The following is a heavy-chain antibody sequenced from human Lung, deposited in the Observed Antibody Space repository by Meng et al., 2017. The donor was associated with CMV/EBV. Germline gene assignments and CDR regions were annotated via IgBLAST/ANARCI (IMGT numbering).Heavy chain of an antibody. CDR2: VFHTGDT. CDR3: ARGRSCVDGVCYDDHNYFGP. V-gene: IGHV4-59*01. CDR1: GDXMANFY. Sequence: SXTXSLXCNISGDXMANFYWTWIRQPPGKGLEWVGSVFHTGDTKYNSSLKGRLTLSVDTSRKQVSLRLVSLNTADTATYYCARGRSCVDGVCYDDHNYFGPWXQGTLVTVSS. J-gene: IGHJ5*02. D-gene: IGHD2-21*02.